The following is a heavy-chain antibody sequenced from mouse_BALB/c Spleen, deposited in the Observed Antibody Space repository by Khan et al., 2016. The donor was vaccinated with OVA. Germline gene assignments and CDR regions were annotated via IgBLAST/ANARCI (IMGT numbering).Heavy chain of an antibody. J-gene: IGHJ3*01. V-gene: IGHV5-9-3*01. Sequence: EVELVESGGGLVKPGGSLKLSCEVSGFTFSTYAMSWVRQTPEKRLEWVASISSDGDYTFYLDSVKGRFTISRDNAKNTLYLEMSSLRSNDTAMFYCARYPYGNFAYWGQGTLVTVSA. D-gene: IGHD2-1*01. CDR1: GFTFSTYA. CDR3: ARYPYGNFAY. CDR2: ISSDGDYT.